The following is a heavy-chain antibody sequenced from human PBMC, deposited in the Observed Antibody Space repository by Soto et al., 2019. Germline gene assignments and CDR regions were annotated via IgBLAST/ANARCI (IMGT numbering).Heavy chain of an antibody. CDR2: IIPIFGTA. CDR3: ASRYSSPAPYYYYYGMDV. CDR1: GGTFSSYA. D-gene: IGHD6-6*01. Sequence: SVKVSCKASGGTFSSYAISWGGQAPGQGLEWMGGIIPIFGTANYAQKFQGRVTITADESTSTAYMELSSLRSEDTAVYYCASRYSSPAPYYYYYGMDVWGQGTKVTVSS. V-gene: IGHV1-69*13. J-gene: IGHJ6*02.